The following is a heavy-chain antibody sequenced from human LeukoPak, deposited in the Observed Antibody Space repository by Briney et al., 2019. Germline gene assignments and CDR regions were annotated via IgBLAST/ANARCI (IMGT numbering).Heavy chain of an antibody. D-gene: IGHD3-9*01. Sequence: PSETLSLTCAVYGGSFSGYYWSWIRQPPGRGLEWIGEINHSGSTNYNPSLTSRVTISVDTSKNQFSLKLSSVTAADTAVYYCAAGYYDILTGYYPLDYWGQGTLVTVSS. CDR2: INHSGST. CDR1: GGSFSGYY. J-gene: IGHJ4*02. CDR3: AAGYYDILTGYYPLDY. V-gene: IGHV4-34*01.